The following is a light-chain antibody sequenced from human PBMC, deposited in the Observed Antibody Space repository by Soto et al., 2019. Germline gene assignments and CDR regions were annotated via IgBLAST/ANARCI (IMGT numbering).Light chain of an antibody. CDR2: EGS. CDR1: SSDVGSYNL. J-gene: IGLJ2*01. Sequence: QSALTQPASVSGSPGQSITISCTGTSSDVGSYNLVSWYQQHPGKAPKLMIYEGSKRPSGVSNRFSGSKSGNTASLTISGLQPEDEADYYCCSYAGSSTYVVFGGGPQLTVL. V-gene: IGLV2-23*01. CDR3: CSYAGSSTYVV.